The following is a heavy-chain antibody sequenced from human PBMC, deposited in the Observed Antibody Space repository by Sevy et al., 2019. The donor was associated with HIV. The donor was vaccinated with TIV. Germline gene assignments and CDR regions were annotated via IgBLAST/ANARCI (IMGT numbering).Heavy chain of an antibody. CDR3: ARDNLMTSYGMDV. Sequence: GGSLRLSCAASGFTFSSYSMNGVRQAPGKGLEWVSSISSSSSYIYYADSVKGRFTISRDNAKNSLYLQMNSLRAEDTAVYYCARDNLMTSYGMDVWGQGTTVTVSS. CDR1: GFTFSSYS. D-gene: IGHD3-16*01. J-gene: IGHJ6*02. CDR2: ISSSSSYI. V-gene: IGHV3-21*01.